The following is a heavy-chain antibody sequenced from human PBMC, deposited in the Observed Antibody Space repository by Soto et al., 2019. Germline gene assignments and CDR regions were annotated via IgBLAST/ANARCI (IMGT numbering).Heavy chain of an antibody. V-gene: IGHV4-39*01. CDR2: VFYTGFT. CDR3: ATSQKGYNWNYFDH. D-gene: IGHD1-20*01. CDR1: GASISGSYYY. J-gene: IGHJ4*02. Sequence: SETLSLTCAVSGASISGSYYYWAWLRQSPGKGPEWIGSVFYTGFTSYNPSLESRVSVSVGTSKSQFSLKLSAVTAADTAVYYCATSQKGYNWNYFDHWGQGALVTVSS.